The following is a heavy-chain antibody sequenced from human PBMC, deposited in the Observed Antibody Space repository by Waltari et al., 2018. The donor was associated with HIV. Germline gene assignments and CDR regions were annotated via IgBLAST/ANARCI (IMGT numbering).Heavy chain of an antibody. D-gene: IGHD3-16*01. V-gene: IGHV3-48*02. CDR2: ISSSGSTI. Sequence: EVQLVASGGGLVQPEEYLRLSCAASGFVFSSYSINWVSQAPGEGLEWISFISSSGSTIYYADFVKGRFTVSRDNAENSLYLQMNSMRDEDTAVYYCVRDPKTSWGELDYWGQGTLVAVSS. CDR1: GFVFSSYS. CDR3: VRDPKTSWGELDY. J-gene: IGHJ4*02.